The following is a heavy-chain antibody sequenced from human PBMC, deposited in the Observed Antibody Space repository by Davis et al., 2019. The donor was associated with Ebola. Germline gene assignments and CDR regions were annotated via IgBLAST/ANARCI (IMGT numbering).Heavy chain of an antibody. V-gene: IGHV1-69*13. CDR3: AREDCSSTSCYVRHDAFDI. CDR1: GYSFTDDG. D-gene: IGHD2-2*01. CDR2: IIPIFGTA. J-gene: IGHJ3*02. Sequence: SVKVSCKASGYSFTDDGISWVRQAPGQGLEWMGGIIPIFGTANYAQKFQGRVTITADESTSTAYMELSSLRSEDTAVYYCAREDCSSTSCYVRHDAFDIWGQGTMVTVSS.